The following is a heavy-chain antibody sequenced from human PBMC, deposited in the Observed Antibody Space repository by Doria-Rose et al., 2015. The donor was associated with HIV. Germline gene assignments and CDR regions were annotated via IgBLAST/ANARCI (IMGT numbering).Heavy chain of an antibody. J-gene: IGHJ4*02. CDR2: IFSDDKT. D-gene: IGHD6-13*01. Sequence: SGPVLVKPTETLTLTCTVSGVSLSSPGMGVSWIRQPPGKALEWLAHIFSDDKTSYKTSLKSRLTISRGTSKSQVVLTMTDMDPVDTATYYCARIKSSRWYHKYYFDFWGQGTLVIASA. CDR3: ARIKSSRWYHKYYFDF. CDR1: GVSLSSPGMG. V-gene: IGHV2-26*01.